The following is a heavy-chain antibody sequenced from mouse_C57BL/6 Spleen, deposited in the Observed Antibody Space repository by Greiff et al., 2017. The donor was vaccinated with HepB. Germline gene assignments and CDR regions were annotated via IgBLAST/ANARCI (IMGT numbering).Heavy chain of an antibody. J-gene: IGHJ3*01. D-gene: IGHD2-1*01. CDR2: INPNNGGT. CDR3: ARSLYGNYGSVFAY. V-gene: IGHV1-26*01. Sequence: EVQLQQSGPELVKPGASVKISCKASGYTFTDYYMNWVKQSHGKSLEWIGDINPNNGGTSYNQKFKGKATLTVDKSSSTAYMELRSLTSEDSAVYYCARSLYGNYGSVFAYWGQGTLVTVSA. CDR1: GYTFTDYY.